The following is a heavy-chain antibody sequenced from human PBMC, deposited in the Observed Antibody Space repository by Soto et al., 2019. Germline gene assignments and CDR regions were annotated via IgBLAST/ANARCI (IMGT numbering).Heavy chain of an antibody. CDR2: IYSIGNT. CDR3: GRSSGHSTEV. D-gene: IGHD6-19*01. J-gene: IGHJ6*01. V-gene: IGHV4-39*01. Sequence: SETLSLTCTVSGASIRSSAYWGWIRQPPGKGLEWIGSIYSIGNTYYNPSLKSGVTISADTSKNQFSLNLISVTAADTAVYYCGRSSGHSTEVWGQGITVTASP. CDR1: GASIRSSAY.